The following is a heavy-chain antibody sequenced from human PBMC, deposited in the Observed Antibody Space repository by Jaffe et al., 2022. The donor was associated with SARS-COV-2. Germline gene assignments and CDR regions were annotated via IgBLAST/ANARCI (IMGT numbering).Heavy chain of an antibody. CDR2: ISYDGSNK. V-gene: IGHV3-30*04. D-gene: IGHD3-16*01. CDR3: ARGGVRGGAFDI. CDR1: GFTFSSFV. Sequence: QVQLVESGGGVVQPGRSLRLSCAASGFTFSSFVMYWVRQAPGKGLEWVAIISYDGSNKYYADSVKGRFTISRDNSKNTLYLQMNSLRAEDTAVYYCARGGVRGGAFDIWGQGTMVTVSS. J-gene: IGHJ3*02.